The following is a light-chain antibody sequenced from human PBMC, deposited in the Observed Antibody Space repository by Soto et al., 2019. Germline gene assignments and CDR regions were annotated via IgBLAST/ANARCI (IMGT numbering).Light chain of an antibody. CDR1: SSDVGGYKY. J-gene: IGLJ2*01. V-gene: IGLV2-14*01. CDR3: CSYTTSGTLI. Sequence: QSALTQPASVSGSPGLSITISCTGTSSDVGGYKYVSWYLQHPGKAPKLMIYDASNRPSGVSNRFSGSKSGNTASLTISGLQAEDEADYYCCSYTTSGTLIFGGGTKLTVL. CDR2: DAS.